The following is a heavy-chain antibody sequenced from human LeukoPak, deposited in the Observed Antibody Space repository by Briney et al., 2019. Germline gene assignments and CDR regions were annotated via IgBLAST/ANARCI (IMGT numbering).Heavy chain of an antibody. CDR2: IGTAGDT. J-gene: IGHJ6*02. Sequence: LPGGSLRLSCAASGFTFSSYDMHWVRHATGKGLEWVSAIGTAGDTYYPGSVKGRFTISRENAKNSLYLQMNSLGAGDTAVYYCARGLGYGENYYYYGMDVWGQGTTVTVSS. D-gene: IGHD4-17*01. CDR1: GFTFSSYD. CDR3: ARGLGYGENYYYYGMDV. V-gene: IGHV3-13*01.